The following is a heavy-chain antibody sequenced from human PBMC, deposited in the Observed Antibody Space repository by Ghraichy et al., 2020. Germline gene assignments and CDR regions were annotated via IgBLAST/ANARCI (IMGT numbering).Heavy chain of an antibody. J-gene: IGHJ5*02. CDR2: INHSGST. CDR1: GGSFSGYY. CDR3: ACSGRWLQGS. D-gene: IGHD5-24*01. Sequence: SETLSLTCAVYGGSFSGYYWSWIRQPPGKGLEWIGEINHSGSTNYNPSLKSRVTISVDTSKNQFSLKLSSVTAADTAVYYCACSGRWLQGSWGQGTLVTVSS. V-gene: IGHV4-34*01.